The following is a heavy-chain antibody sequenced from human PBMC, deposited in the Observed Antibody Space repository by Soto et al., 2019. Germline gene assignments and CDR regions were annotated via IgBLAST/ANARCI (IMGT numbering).Heavy chain of an antibody. CDR3: AKATRQYQLRIYYYYGMDV. V-gene: IGHV3-23*01. J-gene: IGHJ6*02. CDR1: GFTFSSYA. Sequence: PWGSLRLSGAASGFTFSSYAMSWVRQAPGKGLEWVSAISGSGGSTYYAASVKCRFTISRDNSKNTLYLQMNSLRAEDTAVYYCAKATRQYQLRIYYYYGMDVWGQGTTVTVSS. CDR2: ISGSGGST. D-gene: IGHD2-2*01.